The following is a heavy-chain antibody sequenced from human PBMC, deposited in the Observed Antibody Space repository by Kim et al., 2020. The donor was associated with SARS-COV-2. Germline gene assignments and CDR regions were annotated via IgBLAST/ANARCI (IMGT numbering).Heavy chain of an antibody. CDR3: ARTSRDSVDQVFYYYYYMDV. Sequence: GGSLRLSCAASGFTFSDHYMDWVRQAPGKGLEWVGRIRNKANSYTTEYAASVKGRFTISRDDSKSLLYLQMNSLKTDDTAVYYCARTSRDSVDQVFYYYYYMDVWGKGTTVTVSS. CDR2: IRNKANSYTT. D-gene: IGHD2-15*01. V-gene: IGHV3-72*01. CDR1: GFTFSDHY. J-gene: IGHJ6*03.